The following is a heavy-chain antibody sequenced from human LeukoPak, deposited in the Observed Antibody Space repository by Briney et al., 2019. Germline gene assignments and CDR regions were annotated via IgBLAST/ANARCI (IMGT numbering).Heavy chain of an antibody. CDR2: IKQNGGEI. J-gene: IGHJ4*02. D-gene: IGHD1-26*01. Sequence: GGSLRLSCEGSAFIFSGHWMNWVRQTPGKGLEWVANIKQNGGEIYYVDSVKGRFTISRDNAKNSLYLQMNSLRAEDTAIYYCARDKIVGPTNFDYWGQGTLVTVSS. CDR1: AFIFSGHW. CDR3: ARDKIVGPTNFDY. V-gene: IGHV3-7*03.